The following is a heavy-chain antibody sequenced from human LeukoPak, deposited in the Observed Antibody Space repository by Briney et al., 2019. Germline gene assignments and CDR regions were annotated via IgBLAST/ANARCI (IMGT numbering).Heavy chain of an antibody. CDR1: GFTFSFYA. J-gene: IGHJ4*02. V-gene: IGHV3-23*01. CDR2: LGVGAGST. CDR3: AKVSMVPRTSAKGLDY. D-gene: IGHD3-10*01. Sequence: GGSLRLSCAASGFTFSFYAMSWVRQAPGKGLEWVSGLGVGAGSTNYADSVKGRFTISRDNSKNTLYLEMNSLRADDTAVYYWAKVSMVPRTSAKGLDYWGKGTLVTVSS.